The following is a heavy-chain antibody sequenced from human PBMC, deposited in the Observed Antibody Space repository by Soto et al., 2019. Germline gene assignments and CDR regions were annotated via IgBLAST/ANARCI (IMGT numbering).Heavy chain of an antibody. D-gene: IGHD2-15*01. J-gene: IGHJ5*02. CDR3: AKEFCDPNGCYGRWLDP. CDR2: VFHSGST. V-gene: IGHV4-59*01. Sequence: SETLSLTCTVSGGSMSGFYWSWIRQAPGKGLEWIGNVFHSGSTIYNPSLKSRVTISVDTSKNQFSLKLSSVTAADTAVYYCAKEFCDPNGCYGRWLDPWGQGTLVTVSS. CDR1: GGSMSGFY.